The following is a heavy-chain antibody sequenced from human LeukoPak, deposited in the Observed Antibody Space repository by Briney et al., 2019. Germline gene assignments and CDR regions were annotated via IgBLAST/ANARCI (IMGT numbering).Heavy chain of an antibody. CDR3: ARDARGTYYDFWSGYRLTFNWFDP. D-gene: IGHD3-3*01. Sequence: GGSLRLSCAASGFTFSDYYMSWLRQAPGKGLEWVSYISSSGSTIYYADSVKGRFTISRDNAKNSLYLQMNSLRAEDTAVYYCARDARGTYYDFWSGYRLTFNWFDPWGQGTLVTVSS. CDR2: ISSSGSTI. CDR1: GFTFSDYY. V-gene: IGHV3-11*01. J-gene: IGHJ5*02.